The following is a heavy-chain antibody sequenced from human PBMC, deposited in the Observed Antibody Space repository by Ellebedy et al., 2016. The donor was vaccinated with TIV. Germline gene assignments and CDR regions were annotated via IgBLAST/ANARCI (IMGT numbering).Heavy chain of an antibody. J-gene: IGHJ4*02. Sequence: GGSLRLSXAASGFVFNKYSMDWVRQAPGKGLEWVSFISGDSGTIYYADSVQGRFTISRDNAKNSLYLQVNNLRDEDTAVYYCARGYLENSFDYWGQGTLITVSS. CDR2: ISGDSGTI. CDR3: ARGYLENSFDY. D-gene: IGHD1-26*01. V-gene: IGHV3-48*02. CDR1: GFVFNKYS.